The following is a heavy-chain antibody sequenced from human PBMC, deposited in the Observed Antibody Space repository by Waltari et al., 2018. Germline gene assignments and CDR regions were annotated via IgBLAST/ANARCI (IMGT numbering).Heavy chain of an antibody. V-gene: IGHV3-7*01. Sequence: EVQLVESGGGLVQPGGSLRLSCLVSGFTFSDYWMSWVRQAPGKGLDWVANIKQDGSDIYYADSVKGRFTISRDNAKNSLFLQMNSLRAEDTAVYYCARDVGNVGGNYWGQGTLVTVSS. J-gene: IGHJ4*02. D-gene: IGHD3-10*01. CDR2: IKQDGSDI. CDR1: GFTFSDYW. CDR3: ARDVGNVGGNY.